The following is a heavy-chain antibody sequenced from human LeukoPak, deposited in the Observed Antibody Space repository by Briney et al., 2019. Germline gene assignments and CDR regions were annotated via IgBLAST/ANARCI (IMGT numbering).Heavy chain of an antibody. CDR1: GFAFSSYW. CDR3: ARDANYYDSRGENYFNC. J-gene: IGHJ4*02. D-gene: IGHD3-22*01. CDR2: IKRDGSDT. Sequence: GGSLRLSCAASGFAFSSYWMSWVRQAPGKGLEWVANIKRDGSDTYYVDSVKGRFTISRDNAKNSLYLQLNSLRAEDTAVYYCARDANYYDSRGENYFNCCGQGTLVTVSS. V-gene: IGHV3-7*01.